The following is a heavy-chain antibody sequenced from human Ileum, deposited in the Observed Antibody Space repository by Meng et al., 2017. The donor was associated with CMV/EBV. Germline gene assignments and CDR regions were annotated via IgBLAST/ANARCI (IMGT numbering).Heavy chain of an antibody. CDR2: INSDGSSA. CDR3: MTSPSINGD. CDR1: GFGISDWW. D-gene: IGHD2-21*01. J-gene: IGHJ4*02. V-gene: IGHV3-74*01. Sequence: GESLKIPCAASGFGISDWWMQWVRQAPGKGPVWVANINSDGSSANYTGPVKGRFTISRDNAKNMLYLEMNSLRVEDTAVYYCMTSPSINGDWGQGTLVTVSS.